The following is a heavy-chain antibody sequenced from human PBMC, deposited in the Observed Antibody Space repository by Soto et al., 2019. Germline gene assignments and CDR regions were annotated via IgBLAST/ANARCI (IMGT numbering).Heavy chain of an antibody. Sequence: SGPTLVNPTQTLALTCTFSGFSLSTSGVGVGWIRQPPGRALEWLALIYWDDDKYYSPTLESRLTITKDPSKNEVVLTMTNIDPVDTATYYCARRRAAVNPYYFDYWGQGAPVTVSS. V-gene: IGHV2-5*02. CDR1: GFSLSTSGVG. CDR2: IYWDDDK. CDR3: ARRRAAVNPYYFDY. D-gene: IGHD6-13*01. J-gene: IGHJ4*02.